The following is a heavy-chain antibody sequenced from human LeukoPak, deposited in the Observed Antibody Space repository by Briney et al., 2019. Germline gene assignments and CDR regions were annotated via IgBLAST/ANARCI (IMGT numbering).Heavy chain of an antibody. CDR2: IYPGDSDT. Sequence: GESLKIFCKGSGYSFTSHWIGWVGQMPGKSLELVGIIYPGDSDTRYSPSFQGQVTISADKSISTAYLQWSSLKASDTAMYYCARRGYIHCSSTSCYFDYWGQGTLVTVSS. CDR1: GYSFTSHW. V-gene: IGHV5-51*01. J-gene: IGHJ4*02. D-gene: IGHD2-2*01. CDR3: ARRGYIHCSSTSCYFDY.